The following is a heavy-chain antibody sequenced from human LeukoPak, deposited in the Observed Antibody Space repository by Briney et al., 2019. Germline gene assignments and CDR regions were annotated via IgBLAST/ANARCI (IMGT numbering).Heavy chain of an antibody. J-gene: IGHJ4*02. Sequence: GGSLRLSCAASGFTFSSYGMSWVRQAPGKGLEWVSAISGSGGSTYYADSVKGRFTISRDNSKNTLYLQMNSLRAEDTAVYYCAKDLGITMIVERGYWGQGTLVTVSS. CDR1: GFTFSSYG. D-gene: IGHD3-22*01. CDR2: ISGSGGST. CDR3: AKDLGITMIVERGY. V-gene: IGHV3-23*01.